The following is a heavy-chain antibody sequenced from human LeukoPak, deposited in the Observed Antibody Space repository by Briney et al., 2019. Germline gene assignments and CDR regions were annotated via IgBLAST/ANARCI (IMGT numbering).Heavy chain of an antibody. CDR3: ARHGGPIRGAAAGLFDY. CDR2: IYYSGST. J-gene: IGHJ4*02. V-gene: IGHV4-59*08. Sequence: PSETLSLTCTVSGGSISSYYWSWIRQPPGKGLEWIGYIYYSGSTNYNPSLKSRVTISVDTSKNQFSLQLSSVTAADTAVYYCARHGGPIRGAAAGLFDYWGQGTLVTVSS. D-gene: IGHD6-13*01. CDR1: GGSISSYY.